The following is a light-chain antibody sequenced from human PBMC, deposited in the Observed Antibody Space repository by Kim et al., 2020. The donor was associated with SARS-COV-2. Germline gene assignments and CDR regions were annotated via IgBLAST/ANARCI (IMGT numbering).Light chain of an antibody. CDR3: QQYYDTPYT. Sequence: DIVMTQSPDSLAVSLGERVTINCKSSQSVLYSSNNNDYLAWYQQKPGQPPKLLIYWASTRESGVPDRFRGSGSGTDFTLTISSLQAADVAVYYCQQYYDTPYTFGQGTKLEI. V-gene: IGKV4-1*01. CDR2: WAS. J-gene: IGKJ2*01. CDR1: QSVLYSSNNNDY.